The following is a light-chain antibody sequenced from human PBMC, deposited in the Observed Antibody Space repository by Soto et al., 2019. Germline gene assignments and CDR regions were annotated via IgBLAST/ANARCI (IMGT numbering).Light chain of an antibody. CDR2: EVS. CDR3: SSFTNSSTQV. J-gene: IGLJ1*01. CDR1: SSDVGGYNY. V-gene: IGLV2-14*01. Sequence: QSALNQPSSVSGSPGQSITISCTGTSSDVGGYNYVSWYQQHPGKVPKLMIYEVSNRPSGVVNRFSGSKSGNTASLTISGLQAEDEAEYYCSSFTNSSTQVFGTGTKLTVL.